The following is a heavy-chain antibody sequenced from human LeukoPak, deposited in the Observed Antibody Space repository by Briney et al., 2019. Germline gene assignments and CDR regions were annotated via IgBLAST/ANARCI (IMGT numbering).Heavy chain of an antibody. CDR1: GFTFSIYS. CDR3: ARDSGQKYASPYYYYMDV. J-gene: IGHJ6*03. CDR2: ICSSSSTI. Sequence: GGSLRLSCAASGFTFSIYSMNWVRQAPGEGLEWVSYICSSSSTIYYADSVKGRFTISRDNAKNSLYLQMNSLRAEDTAVYYCARDSGQKYASPYYYYMDVWGKGTTVTVSS. D-gene: IGHD2-8*01. V-gene: IGHV3-48*04.